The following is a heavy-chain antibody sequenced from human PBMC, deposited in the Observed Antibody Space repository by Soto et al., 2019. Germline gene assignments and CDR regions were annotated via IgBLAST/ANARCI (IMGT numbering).Heavy chain of an antibody. Sequence: GGSLRLSCAASGFTFDDYAMHWVRQAPGKGLEWVSGISWNSGSIGYADSVKGRFTISRDNAKNSLYLQMNSLKAEDTALYYCAKDTKGYYGSGSYYPYYFDYWGQGTLVTVSS. CDR1: GFTFDDYA. J-gene: IGHJ4*02. D-gene: IGHD3-10*01. CDR3: AKDTKGYYGSGSYYPYYFDY. CDR2: ISWNSGSI. V-gene: IGHV3-9*01.